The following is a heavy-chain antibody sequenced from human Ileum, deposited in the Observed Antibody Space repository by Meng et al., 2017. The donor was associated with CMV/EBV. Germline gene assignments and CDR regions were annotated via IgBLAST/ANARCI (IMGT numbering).Heavy chain of an antibody. V-gene: IGHV3-23*01. CDR2: ISASGGTT. D-gene: IGHD6-13*01. CDR3: AKHIATATFDS. Sequence: SCAASGFSCSFYAVSWVRQAPGKGLEWVSRISASGGTTYYADSVKGRFTISRDNSKNTLFLQMNSLRADDTAIYYCAKHIATATFDSWGHGTLVTVSS. J-gene: IGHJ4*01. CDR1: GFSCSFYA.